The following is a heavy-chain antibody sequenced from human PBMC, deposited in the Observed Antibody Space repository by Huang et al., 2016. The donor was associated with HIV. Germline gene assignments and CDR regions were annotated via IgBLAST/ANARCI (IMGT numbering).Heavy chain of an antibody. CDR1: GGSFSGYY. CDR2: INHIGKT. V-gene: IGHV4-34*01. Sequence: QVQLRQWGAGLVKPSETLSITCAVYGGSFSGYYWTWIRQSPGKGLEGIGEINHIGKTNYQPSLESRVTISKDTAKKQFSLQLTSVSAADTGVYFCAREKAADSAWYGVYYFDYWGEGALVTVTS. J-gene: IGHJ4*02. CDR3: AREKAADSAWYGVYYFDY. D-gene: IGHD6-19*01.